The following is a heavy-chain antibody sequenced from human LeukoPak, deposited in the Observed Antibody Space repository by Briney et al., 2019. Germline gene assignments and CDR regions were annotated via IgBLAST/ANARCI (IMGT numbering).Heavy chain of an antibody. CDR2: IWYDGSNK. V-gene: IGHV3-33*01. CDR3: ARGYSSGWYTYYFDY. Sequence: PGGSLRLSCAASGFTFSSYGMHWVRQAPGKGLEWVAVIWYDGSNKYYADSVKGRFTISRDNFKNTLYLQMNSLRAEDTAVYYCARGYSSGWYTYYFDYWGQGTLVTVSS. J-gene: IGHJ4*02. D-gene: IGHD6-19*01. CDR1: GFTFSSYG.